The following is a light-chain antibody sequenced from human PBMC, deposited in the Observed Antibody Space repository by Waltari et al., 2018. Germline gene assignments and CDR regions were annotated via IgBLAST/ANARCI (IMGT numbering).Light chain of an antibody. CDR1: QDINDD. CDR2: DAT. Sequence: ETTLTQSPAFMSATPGDKVTLSCKASQDINDDVNWDQQKQGQPAIFIILDATTRVPGIPPRFSGSGYGTDFTLTINNIESEDAAYYFCLQHDNFPWTFGQGTKVEIK. CDR3: LQHDNFPWT. V-gene: IGKV5-2*01. J-gene: IGKJ1*01.